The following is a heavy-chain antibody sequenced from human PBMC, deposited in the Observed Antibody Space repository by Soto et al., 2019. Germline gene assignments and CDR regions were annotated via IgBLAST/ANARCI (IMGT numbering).Heavy chain of an antibody. CDR3: ARRSYSSSWFLDV. CDR1: GYNFTNYW. J-gene: IGHJ6*02. D-gene: IGHD6-13*01. Sequence: PGESLKIACQGSGYNFTNYWISWVRQMPGKGLEWVGRIDPSDSYTNYSPSFQGHVTISTDKSISTAYLQWSSLKASDTAMYYCARRSYSSSWFLDVWGQGTTVTVSS. V-gene: IGHV5-10-1*01. CDR2: IDPSDSYT.